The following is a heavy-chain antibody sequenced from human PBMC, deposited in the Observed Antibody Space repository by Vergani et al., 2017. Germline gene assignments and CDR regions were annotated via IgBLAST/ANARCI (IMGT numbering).Heavy chain of an antibody. CDR2: IYPGDSDT. CDR1: GYSFTSYW. V-gene: IGHV5-51*03. J-gene: IGHJ5*02. Sequence: EVQLVQSGAEVKKPGESLKISCKGSGYSFTSYWIGWVRQMPGKGLEWMGIIYPGDSDTRYSPSFQGQVTISADKSISTAYLQWSSLKASDTAMYYCARGRWGYCSSTSCYTSGFDPWGQGTLVTVSS. CDR3: ARGRWGYCSSTSCYTSGFDP. D-gene: IGHD2-2*02.